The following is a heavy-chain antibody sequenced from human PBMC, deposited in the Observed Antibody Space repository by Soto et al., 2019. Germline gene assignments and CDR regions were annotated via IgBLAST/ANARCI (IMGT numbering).Heavy chain of an antibody. CDR2: ISSSSSYT. CDR1: GFTFSDYY. V-gene: IGHV3-11*06. D-gene: IGHD2-15*01. Sequence: QVQLVESGGGLVKPGGSLRLSCAASGFTFSDYYMSWIGQAPGKGLEWVSYISSSSSYTNYADSVKGRFTISRDNAKNSLYLQMNSLTAEDTAVYYCARDSVELYCSGGSCYPGGHTYYYYGMDVWGQGTTVTVSS. J-gene: IGHJ6*02. CDR3: ARDSVELYCSGGSCYPGGHTYYYYGMDV.